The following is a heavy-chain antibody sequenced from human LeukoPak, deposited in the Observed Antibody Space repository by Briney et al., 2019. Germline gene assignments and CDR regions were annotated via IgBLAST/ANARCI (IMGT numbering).Heavy chain of an antibody. D-gene: IGHD2-2*01. V-gene: IGHV3-9*03. J-gene: IGHJ6*03. CDR2: ISWNSGSI. Sequence: GGSLRLSCTASGFNFGIYGMHWVRQAPGKGLEWVSGISWNSGSIGYADSVKGRFTISRDNAKNSLYLQMNSLRAEDMALYYCAKGYCSSTSCSMDVWGKGTTVTVSS. CDR3: AKGYCSSTSCSMDV. CDR1: GFNFGIYG.